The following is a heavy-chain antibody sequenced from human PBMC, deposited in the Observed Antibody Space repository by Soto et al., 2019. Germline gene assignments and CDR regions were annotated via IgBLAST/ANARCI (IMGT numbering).Heavy chain of an antibody. Sequence: GGSLRLSCAASGFTFRSYWMSWVRQAPGKGLEWVANIKEDGSERSYVDSVKGHFTISRDNAKNSLDLQMNSLRAEDTAVYYCARGRRTGYMGYDLDLWGQGTLVTVSS. CDR1: GFTFRSYW. V-gene: IGHV3-7*01. CDR3: ARGRRTGYMGYDLDL. CDR2: IKEDGSER. J-gene: IGHJ5*02. D-gene: IGHD5-12*01.